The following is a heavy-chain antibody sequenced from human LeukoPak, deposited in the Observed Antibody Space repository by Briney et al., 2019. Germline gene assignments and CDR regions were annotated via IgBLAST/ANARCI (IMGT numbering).Heavy chain of an antibody. D-gene: IGHD3-16*01. J-gene: IGHJ3*01. Sequence: LSLTCTVSGGSISSGGYYMSWVRQAPGKGLEWVSVIYSGGSTYYADSVKGRFTISRDNSKNTLYLQMNSLRAEDTAVYYCARGYVSPDAFDVWGQGTMVTVSS. V-gene: IGHV3-53*01. CDR2: IYSGGST. CDR1: GGSISSGGYY. CDR3: ARGYVSPDAFDV.